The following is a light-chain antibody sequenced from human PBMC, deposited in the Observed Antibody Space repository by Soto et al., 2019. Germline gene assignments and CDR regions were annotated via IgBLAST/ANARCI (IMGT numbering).Light chain of an antibody. V-gene: IGKV3-15*01. Sequence: EIVMTQSPATLSVSPGERATLSCRASQSVSSNLAWYQQKPGQAPRLLIYGASTRATGIPARFSGSGSGTEFTLTIRSLQSEDFAVYYCQQYNNSWTFGQGTKVDIK. CDR2: GAS. CDR3: QQYNNSWT. CDR1: QSVSSN. J-gene: IGKJ1*01.